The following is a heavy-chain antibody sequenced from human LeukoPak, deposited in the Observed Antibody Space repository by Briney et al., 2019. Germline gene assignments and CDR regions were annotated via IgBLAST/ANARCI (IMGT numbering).Heavy chain of an antibody. CDR2: MNPNSGNT. Sequence: GASVKVSCKASGYTFTSYDINWVRQATGQGLEWMGWMNPNSGNTGYAQKFQGRVTMTRNTSISTAYMELSSLRSEDTAVYYCARDDTYYYDSSGYYYFDYWGQGTLVTVSS. D-gene: IGHD3-22*01. CDR3: ARDDTYYYDSSGYYYFDY. J-gene: IGHJ4*02. V-gene: IGHV1-8*01. CDR1: GYTFTSYD.